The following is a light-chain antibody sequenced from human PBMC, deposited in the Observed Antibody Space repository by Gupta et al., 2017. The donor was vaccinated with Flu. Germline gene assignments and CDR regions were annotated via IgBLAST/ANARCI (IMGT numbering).Light chain of an antibody. CDR2: GAS. CDR1: KTRCDSYNSKNY. Sequence: SLGESATIDCKASKTRCDSYNSKNYLAWYQQKAGQAPKLLIHGASRLETGVPYRISGSGSGTDFTLTISSLQAEDFAVYYCQQENSSPFTFGHGTKVDIK. V-gene: IGKV4-1*01. CDR3: QQENSSPFT. J-gene: IGKJ3*01.